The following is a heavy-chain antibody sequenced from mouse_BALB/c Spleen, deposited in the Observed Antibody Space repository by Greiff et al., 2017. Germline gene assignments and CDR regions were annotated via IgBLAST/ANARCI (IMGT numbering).Heavy chain of an antibody. CDR3: ARRNGNYLYAMDY. D-gene: IGHD2-1*01. J-gene: IGHJ4*01. Sequence: EVQLQQSGAELVKPGASVKLSCTASGFNIKDTYMHWVKQRPEQGLEWIGRIDPANGNTKYDPKFQGKATITADTSSNTAYLQLSSLTSEDTAVYYCARRNGNYLYAMDYWGQGTSVTVSA. V-gene: IGHV14-3*02. CDR1: GFNIKDTY. CDR2: IDPANGNT.